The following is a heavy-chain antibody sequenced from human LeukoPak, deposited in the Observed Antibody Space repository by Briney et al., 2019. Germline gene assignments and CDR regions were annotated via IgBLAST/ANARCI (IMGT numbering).Heavy chain of an antibody. D-gene: IGHD3-16*01. CDR1: GFTFSSYS. V-gene: IGHV3-21*01. J-gene: IGHJ3*02. CDR3: ARVPYYDYVWGSYRTRLGASDI. Sequence: GSLRLSCAASGFTFSSYSMNWVRQAPGKGLEWVSSISSSSSYIYYADSVKGRFTISRDNAKNSLYLQMNSLRAEDTAVYYCARVPYYDYVWGSYRTRLGASDIWGQGTMVTVSS. CDR2: ISSSSSYI.